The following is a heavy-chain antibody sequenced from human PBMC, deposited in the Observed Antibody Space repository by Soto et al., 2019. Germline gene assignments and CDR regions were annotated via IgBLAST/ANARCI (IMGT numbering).Heavy chain of an antibody. D-gene: IGHD5-12*01. CDR1: GFTFSSYA. Sequence: EVQLLESGGGLVQPGGSLRLSCAASGFTFSSYAMSWVRQAPGKGLEWVSAISGSGGSTYYADSVKGRFTISRDNSKNTLYLQMNSLRAVDTAVYYCGWSLRSVFYYYYYMYVWGKGTTVTVSS. J-gene: IGHJ6*03. CDR3: GWSLRSVFYYYYYMYV. CDR2: ISGSGGST. V-gene: IGHV3-23*01.